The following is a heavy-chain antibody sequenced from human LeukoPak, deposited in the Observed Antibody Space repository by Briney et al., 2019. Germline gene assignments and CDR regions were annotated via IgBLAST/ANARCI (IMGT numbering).Heavy chain of an antibody. Sequence: PGGSLRLSCAASGFTFSSYGMHWVRQAPGKGLEWVAFIRYDGSNKYYADSVKGRFTISRDNSKNTLYLQMNSLRAEDTAVYYCARELRQMGLYDFWSGFDYWGQGTLVTVSS. CDR2: IRYDGSNK. J-gene: IGHJ4*02. CDR3: ARELRQMGLYDFWSGFDY. V-gene: IGHV3-30*02. D-gene: IGHD3-3*01. CDR1: GFTFSSYG.